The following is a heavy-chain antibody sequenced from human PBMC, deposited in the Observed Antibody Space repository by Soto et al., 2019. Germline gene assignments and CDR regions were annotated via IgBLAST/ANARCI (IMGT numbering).Heavy chain of an antibody. CDR3: ASGPYDYVWGSYRPFDY. CDR2: IYYSGST. Sequence: SETLSLTCTVSGGSISSGDYYWSWIRQPPGKGLEWIGYIYYSGSTYYNPSLKGRVTISVDTSKNQFSLKLSSVTAADTAVYYCASGPYDYVWGSYRPFDYWGQGTLVTVSS. D-gene: IGHD3-16*02. V-gene: IGHV4-30-4*01. J-gene: IGHJ4*02. CDR1: GGSISSGDYY.